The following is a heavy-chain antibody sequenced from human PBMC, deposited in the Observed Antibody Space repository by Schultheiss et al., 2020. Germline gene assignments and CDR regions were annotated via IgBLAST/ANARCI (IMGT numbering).Heavy chain of an antibody. CDR3: ARGIAAIYGMDV. J-gene: IGHJ6*02. Sequence: GGSLRLSCAASGFTFSSYAMSWVRQAPGKGLEWVSAISGSGGSTYYADSVRGRFSISRDNSKNTVYLQMNSLRPEDTAVYYCARGIAAIYGMDVWGQGTTVTVSS. CDR1: GFTFSSYA. CDR2: ISGSGGST. V-gene: IGHV3-23*01. D-gene: IGHD6-25*01.